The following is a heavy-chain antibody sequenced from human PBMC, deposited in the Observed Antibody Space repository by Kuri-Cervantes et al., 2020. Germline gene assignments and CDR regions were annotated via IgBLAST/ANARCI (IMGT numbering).Heavy chain of an antibody. D-gene: IGHD6-19*01. CDR1: GYTFTSYG. J-gene: IGHJ6*03. CDR3: ARGEAGSFPGDYYYYYMDV. CDR2: IIPIFGTA. Sequence: SVKVSCKASGYTFTSYGISWVRQAPGQGLEWMGGIIPIFGTANYAQKFQGRVTITTDESTSTAYMELSSLRSEDTAVYYCARGEAGSFPGDYYYYYMDVWGKGTTVTVSS. V-gene: IGHV1-69*05.